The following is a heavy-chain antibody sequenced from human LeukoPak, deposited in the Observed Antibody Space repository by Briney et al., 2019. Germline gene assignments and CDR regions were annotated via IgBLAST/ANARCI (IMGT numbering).Heavy chain of an antibody. CDR2: ISNSGSII. J-gene: IGHJ4*02. CDR1: GFIFSDYY. V-gene: IGHV3-11*04. Sequence: GGSLRLSCAASGFIFSDYYMSWIRQAPGKGLEWVSYISNSGSIIHYADSVKGRFTISRDNSKNTLYLQMNSLRAEDTAVYYCAKVSGSSWYRDYFDYWGQGTLVTVSS. CDR3: AKVSGSSWYRDYFDY. D-gene: IGHD6-13*01.